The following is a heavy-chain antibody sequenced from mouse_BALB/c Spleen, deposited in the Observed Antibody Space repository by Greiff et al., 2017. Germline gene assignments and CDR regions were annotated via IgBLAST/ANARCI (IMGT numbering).Heavy chain of an antibody. D-gene: IGHD2-10*02. J-gene: IGHJ1*01. CDR2: ISYSGST. V-gene: IGHV3-2*02. Sequence: EVKLVESGPGLVKPSQSLSLTCTVTGYSITSDYAWNWIRQFPGNKLEWMGYISYSGSTSYNPSLKSRISITRDTSKNQFFLQLNSVTTEDTATYYCARKGYGYWYFDVWGAGTTVTVSS. CDR3: ARKGYGYWYFDV. CDR1: GYSITSDYA.